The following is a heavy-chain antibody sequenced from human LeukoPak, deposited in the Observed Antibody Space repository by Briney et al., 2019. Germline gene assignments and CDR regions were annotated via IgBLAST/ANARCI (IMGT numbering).Heavy chain of an antibody. CDR3: TRLNTYGLYFDL. J-gene: IGHJ4*02. CDR1: GGSISTSGYY. CDR2: MSFDGNT. V-gene: IGHV4-39*07. D-gene: IGHD5-18*01. Sequence: SETLSLTCSVSGGSISTSGYYWGWIRQSPEKGLEWIVSMSFDGNTFYNPSLKSRVTISLDTSRNQFSLRLTSVTAADTAIHFCTRLNTYGLYFDLWGQGSLVIVSS.